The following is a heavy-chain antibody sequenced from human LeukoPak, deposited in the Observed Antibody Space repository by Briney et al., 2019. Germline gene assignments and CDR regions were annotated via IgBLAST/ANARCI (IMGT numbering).Heavy chain of an antibody. J-gene: IGHJ6*03. CDR3: ARVNSSSWYHYYYYYMDV. CDR2: IYHSGST. CDR1: GGSISSSNW. V-gene: IGHV4-4*02. Sequence: SETLSLTCAVSGGSISSSNWWSWVRQPPGKGLEWIGEIYHSGSTNYNPSLKSRVTISVDKSKNQFSLKLSSVTAADTALYYCARVNSSSWYHYYYYYMDVWGKGTTVTVSS. D-gene: IGHD6-13*01.